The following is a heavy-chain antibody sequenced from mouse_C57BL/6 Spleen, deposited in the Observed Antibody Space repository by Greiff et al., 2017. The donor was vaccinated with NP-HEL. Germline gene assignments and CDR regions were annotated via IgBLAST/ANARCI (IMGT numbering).Heavy chain of an antibody. J-gene: IGHJ4*01. Sequence: EVMLVESGGGLVKPGGSLKLSCAASGFTFSSYAMSWVRQTPEKRLEWVATISDGGSYTYYPDNVKGRFTISRDNAKNNLYLQMSHLKSEDTAMYYCAREGWLLRVAMDYWGQGTSVTVSS. CDR3: AREGWLLRVAMDY. V-gene: IGHV5-4*01. CDR2: ISDGGSYT. CDR1: GFTFSSYA. D-gene: IGHD2-3*01.